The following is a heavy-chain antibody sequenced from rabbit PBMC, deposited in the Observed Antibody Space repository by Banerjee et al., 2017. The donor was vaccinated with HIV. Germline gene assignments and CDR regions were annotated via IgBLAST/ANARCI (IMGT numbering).Heavy chain of an antibody. CDR2: INTNSGNA. V-gene: IGHV1S40*01. Sequence: QQLEESGGDLVKPGASLTLTCKASGIDFSSYSYMCWVRQAPGKGLEWIACINTNSGNAVYASWAKGRFTISKTSSTTVTLQMTSLTAADTATYFCARGGLWGPGTLVTVS. CDR3: ARGGL. J-gene: IGHJ4*01. CDR1: GIDFSSYSY.